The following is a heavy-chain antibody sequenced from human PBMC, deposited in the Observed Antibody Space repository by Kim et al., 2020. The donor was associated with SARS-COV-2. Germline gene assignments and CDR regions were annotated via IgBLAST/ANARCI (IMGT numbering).Heavy chain of an antibody. CDR1: GFTFSGSA. J-gene: IGHJ6*02. V-gene: IGHV3-73*01. CDR2: IRSKANSYAT. D-gene: IGHD3-10*01. CDR3: TRRSITMVRGVPHYYYGMDV. Sequence: GGSLRLSCAASGFTFSGSAMHWVRQASGKGLEWVGRIRSKANSYATAYAASVKGRFTISRDDSKNTAYLQMNSLKTEDTAVYYCTRRSITMVRGVPHYYYGMDVWGQGTTVTVSS.